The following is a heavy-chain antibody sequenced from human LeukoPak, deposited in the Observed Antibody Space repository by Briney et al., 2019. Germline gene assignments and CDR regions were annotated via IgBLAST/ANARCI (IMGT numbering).Heavy chain of an antibody. J-gene: IGHJ4*02. CDR2: ISSSSSTI. D-gene: IGHD5-24*01. V-gene: IGHV3-48*01. CDR3: AREGELNFDY. CDR1: GFTFSSYS. Sequence: GGSLRLSCAASGFTFSSYSMNWVRQAPGKGLEWVSYISSSSSTIYYADSVKGRFTISRDNAKNSLYLQMNSLRAEDTAVYYRAREGELNFDYWGQGTLVTVSS.